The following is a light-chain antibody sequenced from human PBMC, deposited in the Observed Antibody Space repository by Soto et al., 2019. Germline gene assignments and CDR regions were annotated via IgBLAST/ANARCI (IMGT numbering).Light chain of an antibody. CDR3: QQYGSSSV. CDR1: QSVSSNY. CDR2: GAS. J-gene: IGKJ1*01. V-gene: IGKV3-20*01. Sequence: EIVLTQSPGTLSLSPGERATLSRRASQSVSSNYLAWYQQKPGQAPRLLIYGASSRATGIPDRFSGSGSGTDFTLTISRLEPEDFAVYYCQQYGSSSVFGQGTKVEIK.